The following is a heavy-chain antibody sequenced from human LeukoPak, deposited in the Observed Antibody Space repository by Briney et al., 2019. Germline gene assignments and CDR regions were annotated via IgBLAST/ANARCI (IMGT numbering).Heavy chain of an antibody. Sequence: PGGSLRLSCAASGFTFSDYWMHWVRQAPGKRLVWVSRINSDGRNIRYADSMKGRFTISRDNAKNTLYLQMNSLTPEDTAVYYCAREGALGYGHYTYDYWGQGTLVTVSS. D-gene: IGHD4-17*01. CDR3: AREGALGYGHYTYDY. J-gene: IGHJ4*02. CDR1: GFTFSDYW. CDR2: INSDGRNI. V-gene: IGHV3-74*01.